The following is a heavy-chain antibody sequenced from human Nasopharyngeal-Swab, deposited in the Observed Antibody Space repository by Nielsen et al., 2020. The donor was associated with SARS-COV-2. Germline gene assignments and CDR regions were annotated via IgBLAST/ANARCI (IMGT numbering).Heavy chain of an antibody. D-gene: IGHD6-19*01. V-gene: IGHV2-26*01. CDR3: AHSSSIGWYYFDY. CDR2: IFSNDEK. Sequence: RQAPGKALEWLAHIFSNDEKLYSTSLNSRLTISKDPSKNQVVLTMTNMDPVDTATYYCAHSSSIGWYYFDYWGQGTLVTVSS. J-gene: IGHJ4*02.